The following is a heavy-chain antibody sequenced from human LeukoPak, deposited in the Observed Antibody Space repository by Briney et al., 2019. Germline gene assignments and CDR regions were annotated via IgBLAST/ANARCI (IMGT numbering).Heavy chain of an antibody. D-gene: IGHD3-22*01. CDR3: AKDGAWLRFDD. V-gene: IGHV3-23*01. Sequence: GGSLRLSCEASGFTFSLYTMNWVRQAPGKGLEWVSGISPGGGPTYYADSVKGRFTISSDSSKNTLYLQMRNLGAEDTALYYCAKDGAWLRFDDGGQGILVIVSA. CDR1: GFTFSLYT. J-gene: IGHJ4*02. CDR2: ISPGGGPT.